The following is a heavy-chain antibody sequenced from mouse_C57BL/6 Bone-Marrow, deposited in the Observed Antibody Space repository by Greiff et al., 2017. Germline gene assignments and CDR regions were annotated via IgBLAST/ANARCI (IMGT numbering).Heavy chain of an antibody. CDR2: IYPRSGNT. CDR3: AGTYDGSSYWYVDV. Sequence: VQLQQSGAELARPGASVKLSCKASGYTFTSYGISWVKQRTGQGLEWIGEIYPRSGNTYYNEKFKGKATLTADKSSSTAYMELRRLTSEDSAVYFCAGTYDGSSYWYVDVWGTGTTVTVSS. CDR1: GYTFTSYG. D-gene: IGHD1-1*01. V-gene: IGHV1-81*01. J-gene: IGHJ1*03.